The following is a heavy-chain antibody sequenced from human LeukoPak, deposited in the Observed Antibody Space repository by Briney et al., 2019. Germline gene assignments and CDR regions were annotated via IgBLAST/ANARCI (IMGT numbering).Heavy chain of an antibody. Sequence: GGSLRLSCAASGFTFSTYAMTWVRQAPGKGLEWVSLISRGGDVTYYADSVKGRFTISRDSSKNTLYLQMHSLRAEDTAVYYCAARPGEVAVPYDYWGQGTLVTVSS. CDR3: AARPGEVAVPYDY. CDR1: GFTFSTYA. V-gene: IGHV3-23*01. CDR2: ISRGGDVT. D-gene: IGHD2-15*01. J-gene: IGHJ4*02.